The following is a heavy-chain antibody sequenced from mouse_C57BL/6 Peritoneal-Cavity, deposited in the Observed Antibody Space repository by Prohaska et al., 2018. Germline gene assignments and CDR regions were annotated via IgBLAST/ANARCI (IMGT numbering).Heavy chain of an antibody. J-gene: IGHJ3*01. V-gene: IGHV1-72*01. D-gene: IGHD1-1*01. CDR2: IDPNSGGT. CDR3: ASETVAPFAY. Sequence: MHWVKQRPGRGLEWIGRIDPNSGGTKYNEKFKSKATLTVDKPSSTVYMQLSSLTSEDSAVYYCASETVAPFAYWGQGTLVTVSA.